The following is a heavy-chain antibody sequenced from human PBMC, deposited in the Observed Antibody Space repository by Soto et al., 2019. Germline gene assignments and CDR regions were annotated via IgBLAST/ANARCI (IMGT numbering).Heavy chain of an antibody. D-gene: IGHD2-8*01. J-gene: IGHJ4*02. CDR1: GETLSRSY. Sequence: SETLSLSCAVHGETLSRSYWTWIRQPPGKGLEWIGEINDSGSSNYNPSLKSRVTISVDTSKNQFSLKLSSVTAADTAVYYCSRRVDAPPCTYTLDYCGQGTRVT. V-gene: IGHV4-34*01. CDR2: INDSGSS. CDR3: SRRVDAPPCTYTLDY.